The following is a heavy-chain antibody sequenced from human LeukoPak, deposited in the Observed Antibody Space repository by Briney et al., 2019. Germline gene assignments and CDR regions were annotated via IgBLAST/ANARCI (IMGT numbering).Heavy chain of an antibody. Sequence: ASVKVSCKASGYTFTTYYMLWVRQAPGQGLEWMGIINPSGGSTSYAQKFQGRVTMTRDTSTSTVYMELSSLRSEDTAMYYCARGYGSGSYYLLYYFDYWGQGTLVTVSS. CDR1: GYTFTTYY. D-gene: IGHD3-10*01. CDR2: INPSGGST. V-gene: IGHV1-46*01. CDR3: ARGYGSGSYYLLYYFDY. J-gene: IGHJ4*02.